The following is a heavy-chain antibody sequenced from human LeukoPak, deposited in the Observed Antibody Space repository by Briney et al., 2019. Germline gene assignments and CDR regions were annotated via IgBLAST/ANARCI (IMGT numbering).Heavy chain of an antibody. V-gene: IGHV4-59*01. CDR2: IYSGTT. CDR1: GVSINSYY. CDR3: ARGQRWSDH. J-gene: IGHJ4*02. Sequence: SETLSLTCTVSGVSINSYYWSWIRQPPGKGLEWIGNIYSGTTNYNPSLRSRVTILLDTSKNQFSLRLSSVTVADTAIYYCARGQRWSDHWGQGTLVSVS. D-gene: IGHD4-23*01.